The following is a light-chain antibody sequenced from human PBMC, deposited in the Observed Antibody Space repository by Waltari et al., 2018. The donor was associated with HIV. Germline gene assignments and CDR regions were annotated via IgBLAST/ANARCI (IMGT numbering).Light chain of an antibody. V-gene: IGLV3-21*03. CDR3: QVWDSGSAHVV. Sequence: SYVLTQQPSVSVAPGKKAGITVGGDNTGSKRGHWYQQKPGQAPVLLIYDGADRPSGIPERFSGSNSENTATLTIGRVEAGDEADYYCQVWDSGSAHVVFGGGTNLAVL. J-gene: IGLJ2*01. CDR2: DGA. CDR1: NTGSKR.